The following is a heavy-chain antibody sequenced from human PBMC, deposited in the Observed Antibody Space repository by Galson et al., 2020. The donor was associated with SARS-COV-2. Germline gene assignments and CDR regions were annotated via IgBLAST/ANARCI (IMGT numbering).Heavy chain of an antibody. D-gene: IGHD3-10*01. CDR3: TRGSNSSPFYHFDP. CDR1: GYTFSGHY. Sequence: ASVKVSCKASGYTFSGHYMHWVRLAPGQGLEWMGRINPNSGDTDVAQKFQGRVTMTTDTSHTTAYMELSRLTSDDTAVYYCTRGSNSSPFYHFDPWGQGTLVTVSS. J-gene: IGHJ5*02. V-gene: IGHV1-2*06. CDR2: INPNSGDT.